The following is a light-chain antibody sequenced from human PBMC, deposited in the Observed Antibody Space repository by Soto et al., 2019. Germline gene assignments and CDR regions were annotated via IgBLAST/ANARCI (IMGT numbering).Light chain of an antibody. Sequence: QSSPTQPPSASGTPGQRGTLSFSGSSSKNGSNTVNWYQQLPGTAPKLLIYSNNQRPSGVPDRFSGSKSGTSASLAISGLQSEDEADYYCAAWDDSLNGSYVFGTGTKVTVL. CDR3: AAWDDSLNGSYV. CDR2: SNN. CDR1: SSKNGSNT. V-gene: IGLV1-44*01. J-gene: IGLJ1*01.